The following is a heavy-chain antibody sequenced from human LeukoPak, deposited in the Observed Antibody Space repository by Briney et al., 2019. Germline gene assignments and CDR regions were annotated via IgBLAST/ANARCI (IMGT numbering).Heavy chain of an antibody. CDR1: GYTFTGYY. D-gene: IGHD3-22*01. CDR2: INPKVGCT. Sequence: GASVKVSCKASGYTFTGYYMHWVRQAPGQGLEWMGWINPKVGCTNYAQKFQGRVTMNRDTSISTDYMELSRLRSDDTAVYYCAREPYYYDSSGYAYYYYMDVWGKGTTVTVSS. J-gene: IGHJ6*03. CDR3: AREPYYYDSSGYAYYYYMDV. V-gene: IGHV1-2*02.